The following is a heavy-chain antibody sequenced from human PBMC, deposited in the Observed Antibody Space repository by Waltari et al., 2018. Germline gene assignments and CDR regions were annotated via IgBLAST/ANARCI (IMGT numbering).Heavy chain of an antibody. CDR3: ATDRGGYPGMDV. CDR1: GNTLSGYF. Sequence: QVLLAQSGAEVKMPGASVRVSCSGNTLSGYFLHLVRQAPGQGLEWIGWINFKTGGTLYAEKLQGRVTMTRDTSIATAYMELSGLRYDDTAVYYCATDRGGYPGMDVWGQGTTVTVSS. D-gene: IGHD5-12*01. J-gene: IGHJ6*02. CDR2: INFKTGGT. V-gene: IGHV1-2*02.